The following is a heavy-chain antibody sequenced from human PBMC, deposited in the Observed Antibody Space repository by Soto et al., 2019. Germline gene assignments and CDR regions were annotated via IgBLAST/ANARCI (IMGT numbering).Heavy chain of an antibody. V-gene: IGHV4-39*01. CDR3: VRLTTLGLARMYY. CDR1: GGSINNNYYY. J-gene: IGHJ4*02. CDR2: ISRSGTT. Sequence: TLSLTCTVSGGSINNNYYYWGWVRQPPGKGLEWIASISRSGTTYYNPSLKSRVTKSIDTSRNQFSLTLTSVTAADTAVYYCVRLTTLGLARMYYWGQGTLVPVSS. D-gene: IGHD1-1*01.